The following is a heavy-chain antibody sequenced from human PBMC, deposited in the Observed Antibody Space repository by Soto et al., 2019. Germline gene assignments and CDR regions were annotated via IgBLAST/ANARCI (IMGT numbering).Heavy chain of an antibody. CDR2: ISAHNGNT. V-gene: IGHV1-18*01. CDR1: GYDFTTYG. Sequence: QVHLVQSGAEVKKSGASVKGSCKGSGYDFTTYGITWVRQAPGQGLEWMAWISAHNGNTDYAQKLQGRVTVTRDTSTSTAYMELRSLRSDDTAVYYCARGRYGDYWGQGALVTVSS. CDR3: ARGRYGDY. D-gene: IGHD1-1*01. J-gene: IGHJ4*02.